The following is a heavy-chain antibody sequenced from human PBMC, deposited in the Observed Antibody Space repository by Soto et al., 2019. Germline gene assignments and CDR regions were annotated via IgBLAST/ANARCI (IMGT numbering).Heavy chain of an antibody. CDR1: GGSISSGGYS. D-gene: IGHD3-22*01. CDR2: IYHSGST. CDR3: ARASSGYYLDY. Sequence: PSETLSLTCAVSGGSISSGGYSWSWIRQPPGKGLEWIGYIYHSGSTYYNPSLKSRVTISVDRSKNQFSLKLSSVTAADTAVYYCARASSGYYLDYWGQGTLVTVSS. V-gene: IGHV4-30-2*01. J-gene: IGHJ4*02.